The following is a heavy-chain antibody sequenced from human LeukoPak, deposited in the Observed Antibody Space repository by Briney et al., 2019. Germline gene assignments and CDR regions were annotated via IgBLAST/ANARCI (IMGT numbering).Heavy chain of an antibody. J-gene: IGHJ1*01. CDR3: ASTAIREYFQH. V-gene: IGHV4-34*01. CDR1: GGSFSGYY. Sequence: SETLSLTCAVYGGSFSGYYWGWIRQPPGKGLEWIGSIYYSGSTYQNPSLKSRVTISVDTSKNQFSLKLSSVTAADTAVYYCASTAIREYFQHWGQGTLVTVPS. CDR2: IYYSGST. D-gene: IGHD2-2*02.